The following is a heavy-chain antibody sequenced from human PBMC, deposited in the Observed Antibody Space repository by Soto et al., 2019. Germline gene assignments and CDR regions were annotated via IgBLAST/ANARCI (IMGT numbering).Heavy chain of an antibody. D-gene: IGHD2-21*02. J-gene: IGHJ3*02. Sequence: PGGSLRLSCAASGFTFSSYGMHWVRQAPGKGLEWVAVIWYDGSNKYYADSVKGRFTTSRDNSKNTLYLQMNSLRAEDTAVYYCARDHIMVVTAISGDAFDIRGQGTMVTVSS. V-gene: IGHV3-33*01. CDR3: ARDHIMVVTAISGDAFDI. CDR2: IWYDGSNK. CDR1: GFTFSSYG.